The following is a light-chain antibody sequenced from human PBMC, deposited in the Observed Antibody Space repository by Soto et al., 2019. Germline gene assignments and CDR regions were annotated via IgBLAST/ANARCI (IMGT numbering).Light chain of an antibody. CDR1: QSVSSSY. CDR3: QQYSTSPYT. J-gene: IGKJ2*01. V-gene: IGKV3-20*01. CDR2: GAS. Sequence: EIVLTQSPGTLSLSPGEKTTLSCRASQSVSSSYLAWYQHKPGQAPRLLIYGASSSATGFPDRSSGSGFGRHFTLTIGRLEGDDFAVYSCQQYSTSPYTLGQGTKREIK.